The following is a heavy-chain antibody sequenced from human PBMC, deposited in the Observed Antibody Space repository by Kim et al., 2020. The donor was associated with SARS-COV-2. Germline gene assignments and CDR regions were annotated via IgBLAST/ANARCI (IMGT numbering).Heavy chain of an antibody. CDR2: ISYDGSNK. CDR1: GFTFSSYA. J-gene: IGHJ4*02. V-gene: IGHV3-30*04. Sequence: GGSLRLSCAASGFTFSSYAMHWVRQAPGKGLEWVAVISYDGSNKYYADSVKGRFTISRDNSKNTLYLQMHSLRAEATAAYYCERDRGIQLWPLDYWGQGT. D-gene: IGHD5-18*01. CDR3: ERDRGIQLWPLDY.